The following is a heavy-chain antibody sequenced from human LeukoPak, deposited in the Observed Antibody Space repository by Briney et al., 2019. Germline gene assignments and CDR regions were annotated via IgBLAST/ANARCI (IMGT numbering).Heavy chain of an antibody. CDR2: ISAYNGNT. CDR3: ARHVPKTYYYDSSGFFFDY. Sequence: ASVKVSCKASGYIFTSYGISWVRQAPGQGLEWMGWISAYNGNTNYAQKLQGTVTMTTDTSTSTAYMELRSLRSDDTAVYYCARHVPKTYYYDSSGFFFDYWGQGTLVTVS. D-gene: IGHD3-22*01. V-gene: IGHV1-18*01. J-gene: IGHJ4*02. CDR1: GYIFTSYG.